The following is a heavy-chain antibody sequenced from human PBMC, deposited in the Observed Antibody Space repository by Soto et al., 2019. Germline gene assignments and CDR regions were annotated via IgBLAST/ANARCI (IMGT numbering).Heavy chain of an antibody. V-gene: IGHV1-46*01. J-gene: IGHJ5*02. D-gene: IGHD4-17*01. CDR2: INPSGGST. Sequence: GASVKVSCKASGYTFTSYYMHWVRQAPGRGLEWMGIINPSGGSTSYAQKFQGRVTMTRDTSTSTVYMELSSLRSEDTAVYYCARGTDTTVTIMGFDPWGQGTLVTVSS. CDR1: GYTFTSYY. CDR3: ARGTDTTVTIMGFDP.